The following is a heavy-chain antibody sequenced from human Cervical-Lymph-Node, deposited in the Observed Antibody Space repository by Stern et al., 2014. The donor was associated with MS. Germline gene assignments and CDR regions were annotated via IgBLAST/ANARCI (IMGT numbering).Heavy chain of an antibody. D-gene: IGHD1-1*01. CDR1: EGTFGDST. Sequence: DQLVESGTEVKKPGSSVKVSCKPSEGTFGDSTINWVRQAPGQGLEWMGGIVPILGITTYTQNIQGRVTFTADDSRTTAYLELRGLRSDDTAIYYCARTSLLDSWGQGTLVTVSS. J-gene: IGHJ4*02. V-gene: IGHV1-69*16. CDR2: IVPILGIT. CDR3: ARTSLLDS.